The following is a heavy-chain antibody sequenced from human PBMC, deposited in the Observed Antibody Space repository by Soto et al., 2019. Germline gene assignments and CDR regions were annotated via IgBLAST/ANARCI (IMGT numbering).Heavy chain of an antibody. D-gene: IGHD2-15*01. Sequence: QVQLQQWGAGLLKPSETLSLTCAVYGGSFSGYYWSWIRQPPGKGLEWIGEINHSGSTNYNPSLKSRSTITVDPSNNHFTPKLSAVSAAGTAVYYGARVSAVVVAGTPLDPWGQGTLVTVSS. J-gene: IGHJ5*02. V-gene: IGHV4-34*01. CDR1: GGSFSGYY. CDR2: INHSGST. CDR3: ARVSAVVVAGTPLDP.